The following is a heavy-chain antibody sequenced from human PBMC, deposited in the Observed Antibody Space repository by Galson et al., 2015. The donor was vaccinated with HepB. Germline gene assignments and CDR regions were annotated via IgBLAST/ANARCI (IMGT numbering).Heavy chain of an antibody. V-gene: IGHV4-59*01. D-gene: IGHD3-10*01. CDR1: GGSISSYY. J-gene: IGHJ3*02. CDR2: IYYSGST. Sequence: SETLSLTCTVSGGSISSYYWSWIRQPPGKGLEWIGYIYYSGSTNYNPSLKSRVTISVDTSKNQFSLKLSSVTAADTAVYYCARDRGEGVGREKGFDIWGQGTMVTVSS. CDR3: ARDRGEGVGREKGFDI.